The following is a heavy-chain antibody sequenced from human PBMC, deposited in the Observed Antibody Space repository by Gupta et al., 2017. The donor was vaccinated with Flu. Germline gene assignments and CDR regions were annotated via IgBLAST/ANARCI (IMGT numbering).Heavy chain of an antibody. J-gene: IGHJ6*02. V-gene: IGHV1-69*01. Sequence: QVQLVQSGAEVKKPGSSVKVSCKASGGTFSSYAISWVRQAPGQGLEWMGGIIPIFGTANYAQKFQGRVTITADESTSTAYMELSSLRSEDTAVYYCARGAFGVVIEGRDDYGMDVWGQGTTVTVSS. CDR3: ARGAFGVVIEGRDDYGMDV. D-gene: IGHD3-3*01. CDR1: GGTFSSYA. CDR2: IIPIFGTA.